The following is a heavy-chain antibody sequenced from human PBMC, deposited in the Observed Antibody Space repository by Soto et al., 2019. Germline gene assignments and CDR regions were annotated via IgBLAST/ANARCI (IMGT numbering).Heavy chain of an antibody. CDR3: ARNGPSEYYFDY. CDR2: IWYDGSNK. D-gene: IGHD2-8*01. Sequence: GGSLRLSCAASGFTFSSYGMHWVRQAPGKGLEWVAVIWYDGSNKYYADSVKGRFTISRDNSKNTLYLQMNSLRAEDTAVYYCARNGPSEYYFDYWGQGTLVTVSS. J-gene: IGHJ4*02. V-gene: IGHV3-33*01. CDR1: GFTFSSYG.